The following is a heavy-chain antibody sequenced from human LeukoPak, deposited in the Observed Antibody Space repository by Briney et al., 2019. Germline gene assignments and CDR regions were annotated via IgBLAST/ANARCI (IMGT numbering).Heavy chain of an antibody. D-gene: IGHD3-22*01. V-gene: IGHV4-4*07. CDR1: GGSISSYY. CDR3: ARVGNYYDSSGYYYYYYYMDV. CDR2: IYTSGST. J-gene: IGHJ6*03. Sequence: SETLSLTCTVSGGSISSYYWSWIRQPAGKGLEWIGRIYTSGSTNYNPSLKSRVTTSVDKSKNQFSLKLSSVTAADTAVYYCARVGNYYDSSGYYYYYYYMDVWGKGTTVTVSS.